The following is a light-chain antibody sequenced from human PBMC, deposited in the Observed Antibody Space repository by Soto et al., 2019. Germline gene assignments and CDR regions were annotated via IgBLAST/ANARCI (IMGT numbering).Light chain of an antibody. CDR1: QGISSC. CDR3: QQLNSYHSIT. V-gene: IGKV1-9*01. J-gene: IGKJ5*01. Sequence: DIQMTQSPSSISASVGDRVTITCRASQGISSCLAWYQQKPGKPTNLLIYAASTLQSGVPSRFSGSGSGTEFTLTLRSLQPEDFSTYYCQQLNSYHSITFGQGTRLDIK. CDR2: AAS.